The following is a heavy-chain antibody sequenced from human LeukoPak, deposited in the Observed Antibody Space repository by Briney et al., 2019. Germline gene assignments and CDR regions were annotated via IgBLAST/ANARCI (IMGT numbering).Heavy chain of an antibody. CDR1: GFNFSNYS. V-gene: IGHV3-48*02. CDR3: ARFRSVLWDFDY. Sequence: GRSLRLSCAASGFNFSNYSMNWVRQAPGKGLEWVSYISSSGRTIHHADSVKGRFTISRDNAKNSLYLQMNSLRDEDTAVYYCARFRSVLWDFDYWGQGALVTVS. D-gene: IGHD4/OR15-4a*01. J-gene: IGHJ4*02. CDR2: ISSSGRTI.